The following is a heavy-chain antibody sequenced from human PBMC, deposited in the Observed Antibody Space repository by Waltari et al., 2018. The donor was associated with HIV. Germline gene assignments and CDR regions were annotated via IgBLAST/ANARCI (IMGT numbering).Heavy chain of an antibody. CDR2: IYTSGSN. V-gene: IGHV4-4*07. Sequence: QVQLQESGPGLVKPSETLSLTCTVSGGSISSYYWSWIRQPAGKGLEWIGRIYTSGSNNHNPAPKSRVTMSVATSKNHVSLKLSSVTAADTAVYYCARVINWFDPWGQGTLVTVSS. CDR1: GGSISSYY. J-gene: IGHJ5*02. CDR3: ARVINWFDP.